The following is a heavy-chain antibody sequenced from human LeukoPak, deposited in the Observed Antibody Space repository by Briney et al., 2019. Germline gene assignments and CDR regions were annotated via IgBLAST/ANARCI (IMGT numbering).Heavy chain of an antibody. CDR3: ARVRIAAAYDAFDI. V-gene: IGHV4-61*02. CDR1: GRSISSGSYY. J-gene: IGHJ3*02. Sequence: SQTLSLTCTVSGRSISSGSYYWSWIRQPAGKGLEWIGRIYTSGSTNYNPSLKSRVTISVDTSKNQFSLKLSSVTAADTAVYYCARVRIAAAYDAFDIWGQGTMVTVSS. CDR2: IYTSGST. D-gene: IGHD6-13*01.